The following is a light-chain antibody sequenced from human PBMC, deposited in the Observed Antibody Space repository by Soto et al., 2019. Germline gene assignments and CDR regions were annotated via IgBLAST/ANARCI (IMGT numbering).Light chain of an antibody. V-gene: IGKV3-20*01. CDR3: QQYGTSGT. J-gene: IGKJ1*01. CDR1: QSFTSIY. Sequence: DIVLSQSAGTLSLSPGERSTLSCGASQSFTSIYLAWYQHKPGHAPRPLIYGASSRATGIPDRFSGSGSGTDFTLTISRPEPEDFAVYYCQQYGTSGTFGQGTKVDIK. CDR2: GAS.